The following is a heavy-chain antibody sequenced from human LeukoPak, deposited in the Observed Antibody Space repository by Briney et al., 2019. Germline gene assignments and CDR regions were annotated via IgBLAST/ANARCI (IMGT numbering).Heavy chain of an antibody. D-gene: IGHD3-9*01. V-gene: IGHV4-4*07. J-gene: IGHJ4*02. CDR2: IYTSGST. Sequence: SETLSLTCTVSGGSISSYYWSWIRQPAGKGLEWIGRIYTSGSTNYNPSLKSRVAISVDSSKDQFSLKLSSVTAADTAVYYCARGSYLRYFDWLLPTRGQGILVTVSS. CDR1: GGSISSYY. CDR3: ARGSYLRYFDWLLPT.